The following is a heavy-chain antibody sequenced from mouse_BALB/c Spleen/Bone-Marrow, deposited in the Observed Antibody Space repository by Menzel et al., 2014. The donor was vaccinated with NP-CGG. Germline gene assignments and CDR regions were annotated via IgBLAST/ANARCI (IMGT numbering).Heavy chain of an antibody. J-gene: IGHJ1*01. Sequence: VQVVESGPGLVAPSQSLSITCTVSGFSLTDYGVSWIRQPPGKGLEWLGVIWGGGSTYYNSALKSRLSISKDNSKSQVFLKMNSLQTVDTAMYYCAKLGRSYCYFDVWGAGTTVTVSS. CDR3: AKLGRSYCYFDV. CDR2: IWGGGST. CDR1: GFSLTDYG. V-gene: IGHV2-6-5*01. D-gene: IGHD4-1*01.